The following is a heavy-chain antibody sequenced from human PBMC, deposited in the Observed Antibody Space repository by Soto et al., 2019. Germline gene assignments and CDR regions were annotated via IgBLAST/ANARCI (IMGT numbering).Heavy chain of an antibody. CDR3: ARARFGELLGDYYYYGMDV. D-gene: IGHD3-10*01. J-gene: IGHJ6*02. CDR1: GYSFTSYW. Sequence: GESLTISCKGSGYSFTSYWIGWVRQMPGKGLEWMGIIYPGDSDTRYSPSFQGQVTISADKSISTAYLQWSSLRAEDTAVYYCARARFGELLGDYYYYGMDVWGQGTTVTVSS. V-gene: IGHV5-51*01. CDR2: IYPGDSDT.